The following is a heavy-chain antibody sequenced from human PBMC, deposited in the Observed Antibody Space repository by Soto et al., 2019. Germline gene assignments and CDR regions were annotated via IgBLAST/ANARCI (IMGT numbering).Heavy chain of an antibody. V-gene: IGHV4-34*01. J-gene: IGHJ4*02. D-gene: IGHD3-22*01. CDR2: INHSGST. Sequence: QVQLQQWGAGLLKPSETLSLTCAVYGGSFSGYYWSWIRQPPGKGLEWIGEINHSGSTNYNPSLKRRVTISVDTSKNQFSLKLSSVTAADTAVYYCARGWEYYYDSSGYYYDYWGQGTLVTVSS. CDR1: GGSFSGYY. CDR3: ARGWEYYYDSSGYYYDY.